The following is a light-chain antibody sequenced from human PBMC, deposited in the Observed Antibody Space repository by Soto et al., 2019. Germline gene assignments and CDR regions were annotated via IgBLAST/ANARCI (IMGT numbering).Light chain of an antibody. Sequence: ETVMRQSPGTLAVSAGGSATVSCRASEGVSTNLAWYQQKPGQTPRLLIYGASTGATGIPDRFIGSGSGTEFTLPLRSLQSEDFAVYYCQQYKNWPSFGQGTRLEIK. J-gene: IGKJ5*01. CDR2: GAS. CDR1: EGVSTN. CDR3: QQYKNWPS. V-gene: IGKV3-15*01.